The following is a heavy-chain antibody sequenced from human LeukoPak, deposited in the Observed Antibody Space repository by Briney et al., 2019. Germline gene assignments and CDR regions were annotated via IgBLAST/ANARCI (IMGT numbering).Heavy chain of an antibody. V-gene: IGHV1-2*06. D-gene: IGHD3-10*01. Sequence: ASVKVSCKASGYTFTGYYMHWVRQAPGQGLEWMGRINPNSGGTNYAQKFQGRVTMTRDTSISTAYMELSRLRSDDTAVYYCASGGPCGSIYYYYYYMDVWGKGTTVTVSS. J-gene: IGHJ6*03. CDR1: GYTFTGYY. CDR3: ASGGPCGSIYYYYYYMDV. CDR2: INPNSGGT.